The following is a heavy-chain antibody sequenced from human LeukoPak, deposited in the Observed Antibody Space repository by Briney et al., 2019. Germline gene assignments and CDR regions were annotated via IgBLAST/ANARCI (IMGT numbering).Heavy chain of an antibody. Sequence: PSETLSLTCAVSGGSISSFYWSWIRQPPGKGLEWIGNFFYSGRTNYNPSLDRRVTISGDTSKNQISLKLSSVTAADTATYYCARERGSLIRGPRYFEIWGQGILVTVSS. CDR2: FFYSGRT. CDR1: GGSISSFY. D-gene: IGHD1-1*01. CDR3: ARERGSLIRGPRYFEI. V-gene: IGHV4-59*12. J-gene: IGHJ4*02.